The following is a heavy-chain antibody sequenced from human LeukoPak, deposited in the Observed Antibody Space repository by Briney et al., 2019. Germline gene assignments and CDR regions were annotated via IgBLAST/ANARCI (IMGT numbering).Heavy chain of an antibody. CDR1: GGSISSSNW. D-gene: IGHD3-10*01. V-gene: IGHV4-4*02. J-gene: IGHJ6*03. Sequence: SETLSLTCAVSGGSISSSNWWSWVRQPPGKGLEWIGEIYHSGSTNYNPSLKSRATISVNTSKNQFSLKLSSVTAADTAVYYCARGRSSMVRGYYYYYMDVWGKGTTVTISS. CDR3: ARGRSSMVRGYYYYYMDV. CDR2: IYHSGST.